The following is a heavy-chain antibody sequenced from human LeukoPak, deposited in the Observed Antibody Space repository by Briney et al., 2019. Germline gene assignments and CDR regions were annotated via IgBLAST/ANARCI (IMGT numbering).Heavy chain of an antibody. J-gene: IGHJ4*02. CDR1: GYTFTSYA. CDR2: INAGNGNT. Sequence: GASVKVSCKASGYTFTSYAMHWVRQAPGQRLEWMGWINAGNGNTKYSQKFQGRVTITRDTSASTAYMELSSLRSEDTAVYYCSRDRDYYAIDYWGQGTLVTVSS. D-gene: IGHD3-22*01. V-gene: IGHV1-3*01. CDR3: SRDRDYYAIDY.